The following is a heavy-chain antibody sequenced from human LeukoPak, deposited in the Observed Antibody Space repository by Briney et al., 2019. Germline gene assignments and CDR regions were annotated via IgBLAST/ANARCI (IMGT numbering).Heavy chain of an antibody. CDR3: ARQDVDTAMVDY. CDR2: FYYSGST. V-gene: IGHV4-59*08. Sequence: PSETLSLTCTVSGGSIRSYYRSWIRQPPGKGLEWLGYFYYSGSTKYNPSLKSRVTISGDTSKNQFSLKLRSVTAADTAIYYCARQDVDTAMVDYWGQGTLVTVSS. D-gene: IGHD5-18*01. CDR1: GGSIRSYY. J-gene: IGHJ4*02.